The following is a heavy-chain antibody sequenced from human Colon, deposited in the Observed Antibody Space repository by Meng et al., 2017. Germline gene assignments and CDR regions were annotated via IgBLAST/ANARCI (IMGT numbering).Heavy chain of an antibody. Sequence: VPLWESGPGLVKPSETLSLTCSVSGDSISGYYWTWIRQPAGKGLEWIGRIYFSGSTNYNPSLKSRVTMSVDTSKNQFSLNLNSVTAADTAVYYCARDQKDSSGRNFDYWGQGTLVTVSS. V-gene: IGHV4-4*07. D-gene: IGHD6-19*01. CDR1: GDSISGYY. CDR3: ARDQKDSSGRNFDY. J-gene: IGHJ4*02. CDR2: IYFSGST.